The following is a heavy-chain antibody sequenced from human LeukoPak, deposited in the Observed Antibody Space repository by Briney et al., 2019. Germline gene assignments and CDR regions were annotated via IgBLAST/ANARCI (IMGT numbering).Heavy chain of an antibody. CDR2: IKQDGSVK. Sequence: GGSLRLSCAASGFTFSNFWMTWVRQAPGKGLEWVANIKQDGSVKYYVDSVKGRFTISRDNAKNSLYLQMNSLRADDTAVYYCARGGLRYCSSTSCYIESPDYWGQGTLVTVSS. J-gene: IGHJ4*02. CDR3: ARGGLRYCSSTSCYIESPDY. CDR1: GFTFSNFW. V-gene: IGHV3-7*01. D-gene: IGHD2-2*02.